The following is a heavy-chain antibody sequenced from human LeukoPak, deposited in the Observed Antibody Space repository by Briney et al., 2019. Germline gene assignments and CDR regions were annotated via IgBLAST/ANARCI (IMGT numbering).Heavy chain of an antibody. Sequence: GWSLRLSCTTSGFIFSNYAVNWVRQAPGKGLEWVSAIRGSGGSTYYADSVKGRFTISRDNSKNTLYLQMNSLRAEDTAVYYCAKASAMIVVVSKHFDYWGQGTLVTVSS. CDR2: IRGSGGST. J-gene: IGHJ4*02. CDR3: AKASAMIVVVSKHFDY. CDR1: GFIFSNYA. V-gene: IGHV3-23*01. D-gene: IGHD3-22*01.